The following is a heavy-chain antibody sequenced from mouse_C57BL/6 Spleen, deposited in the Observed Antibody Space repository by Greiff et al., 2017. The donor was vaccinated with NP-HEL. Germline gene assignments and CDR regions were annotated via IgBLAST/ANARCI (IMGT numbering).Heavy chain of an antibody. CDR3: ARFPYGYFDY. V-gene: IGHV1-64*01. D-gene: IGHD1-1*02. CDR2: IHPNSGST. CDR1: GYTFTSYW. J-gene: IGHJ2*01. Sequence: QVQLQQSGAELVKPGASVKLSCKASGYTFTSYWMHWVKQRPGQGLEWIGMIHPNSGSTNYNEKFKSKATLTVDKSSSTAYMQLSSLTSEDSAVYYCARFPYGYFDYWGQGTTLTVSS.